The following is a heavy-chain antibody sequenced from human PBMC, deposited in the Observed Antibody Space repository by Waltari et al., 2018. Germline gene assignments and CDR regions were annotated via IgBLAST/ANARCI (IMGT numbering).Heavy chain of an antibody. CDR2: IYPSGST. J-gene: IGHJ4*02. D-gene: IGHD4-17*01. CDR1: GGSISSGSYY. CDR3: ARLTVTTPYFDY. Sequence: QVQLQESGPGLVKPSQTLSLTCTVSGGSISSGSYYWSWIRQPAGKGLEWIGYIYPSGSTNYNPSLKSRVTISVDTSKNQFSLKLSSVTAADTAVYYCARLTVTTPYFDYWGQGTLVTVSS. V-gene: IGHV4-61*09.